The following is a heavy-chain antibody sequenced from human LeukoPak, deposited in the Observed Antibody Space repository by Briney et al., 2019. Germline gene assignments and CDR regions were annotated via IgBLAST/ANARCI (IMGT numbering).Heavy chain of an antibody. V-gene: IGHV1-46*01. CDR1: GYTFTSYY. J-gene: IGHJ1*01. D-gene: IGHD3-22*01. CDR3: ARDWLVVAQPAYFQH. CDR2: INPSGGST. Sequence: ASVKVSCKASGYTFTSYYMHWVRQAPGQGLEWMGIINPSGGSTSYAQKFQGRVTMTRDTSTSTVYMELSSLRSEDTAVYYCARDWLVVAQPAYFQHWGQGTLVTVSS.